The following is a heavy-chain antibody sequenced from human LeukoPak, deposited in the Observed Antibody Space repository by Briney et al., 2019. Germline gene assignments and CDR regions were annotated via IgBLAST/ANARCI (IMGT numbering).Heavy chain of an antibody. CDR1: GYTFTSYD. CDR2: MSPNSGDT. V-gene: IGHV1-8*01. J-gene: IGHJ5*02. Sequence: HRASVKVSCKASGYTFTSYDFNWVRQATGQRPEWMGWMSPNSGDTGYAQKFQDRVTMTRNTSISTAYMELSSLTSEDTAVYYCARDSRTISNWFDTWGQGTPVTVSS. D-gene: IGHD1-1*01. CDR3: ARDSRTISNWFDT.